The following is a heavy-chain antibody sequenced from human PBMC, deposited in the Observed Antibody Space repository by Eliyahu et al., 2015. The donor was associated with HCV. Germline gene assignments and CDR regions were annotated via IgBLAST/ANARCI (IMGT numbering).Heavy chain of an antibody. D-gene: IGHD3-10*01. CDR3: ARDCHYYYGSGSYLGENWFDP. CDR2: IYYSGST. J-gene: IGHJ5*02. V-gene: IGHV4-31*03. CDR1: GGXXSSGGYS. Sequence: QVQLQESGPGLVKPSQTLSLTCTVSGGXXSSGGYSWSWIRQHPGKGLEWIGYIYYSGSTYYNPSLKSRVTISVDTSKNQFSLKLSSVTAADTAVYYCARDCHYYYGSGSYLGENWFDPWGQGTLVTVSS.